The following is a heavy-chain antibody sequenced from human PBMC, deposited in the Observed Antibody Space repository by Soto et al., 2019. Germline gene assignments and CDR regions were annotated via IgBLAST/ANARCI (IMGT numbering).Heavy chain of an antibody. J-gene: IGHJ4*02. V-gene: IGHV3-7*01. CDR2: IKQDGSEK. CDR1: GFTFSSYW. D-gene: IGHD2-2*01. Sequence: AGGSLRLSCAASGFTFSSYWMSWVRQAPGKGLEWVANIKQDGSEKYYVDSVKGRFTISRDNAKNSLYLQMNSLRAEDTAVYYCARALYAPEGYFDYWGQGTLVTVSS. CDR3: ARALYAPEGYFDY.